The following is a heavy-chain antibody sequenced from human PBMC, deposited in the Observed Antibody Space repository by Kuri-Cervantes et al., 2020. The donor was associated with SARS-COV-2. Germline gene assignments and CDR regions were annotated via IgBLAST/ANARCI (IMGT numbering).Heavy chain of an antibody. Sequence: GGSLRLSCAASGFTFSDYYMSWVRQAPGKGLGWVANIKQDGSEKYYVDSVKGRFTISRDNAKNSLYLQMNSLRAEDTDVYYCARDSGRYSSGWYTRRTPYFDYWGQGTLVTVSS. CDR3: ARDSGRYSSGWYTRRTPYFDY. CDR2: IKQDGSEK. V-gene: IGHV3-7*01. J-gene: IGHJ4*02. D-gene: IGHD6-19*01. CDR1: GFTFSDYY.